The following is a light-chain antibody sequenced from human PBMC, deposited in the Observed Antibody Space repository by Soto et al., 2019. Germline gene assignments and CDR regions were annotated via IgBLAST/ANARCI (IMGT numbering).Light chain of an antibody. Sequence: QSALTQPASVSGSPVQSITISCTGSSSDIGAYNYVSLYQQHPGKAPKLMIYDVTNRPSGLSNRFSGSKSGSTASLTISGLQAEDEADYYCSSYTSSRIRLFGGGTKLTVL. CDR1: SSDIGAYNY. J-gene: IGLJ3*02. CDR2: DVT. V-gene: IGLV2-14*01. CDR3: SSYTSSRIRL.